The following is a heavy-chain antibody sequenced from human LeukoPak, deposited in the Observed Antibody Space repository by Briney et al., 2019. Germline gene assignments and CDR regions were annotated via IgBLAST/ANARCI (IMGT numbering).Heavy chain of an antibody. V-gene: IGHV4-4*02. CDR3: ARDNGAIRAYYYHGMDV. D-gene: IGHD2-8*01. CDR2: IYHSGSI. CDR1: GGSISSRNW. J-gene: IGHJ6*02. Sequence: SETMSLTSVVYGGSISSRNWWSWVRQPPGKGREGVVVIYHSGSINYNPSLKSRVTISVDKSKNQLSLRLTSVTAADTAVYYCARDNGAIRAYYYHGMDVWGQGTTVTVSS.